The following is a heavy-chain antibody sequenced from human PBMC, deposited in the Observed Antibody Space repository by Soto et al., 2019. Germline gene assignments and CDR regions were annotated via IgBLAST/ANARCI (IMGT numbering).Heavy chain of an antibody. CDR1: GGSFSGYY. D-gene: IGHD3-22*01. CDR2: INHSGST. Sequence: QVQLQQWGAGLLKPSETLSLTCAVYGGSFSGYYWSWIRQPPGKGLEWIGEINHSGSTNYNPSLHSRVTISVDTSKTQFSLKRSSVTAADTAVYYCARGSLASSAGNIGYWGQGTLVTVSS. J-gene: IGHJ4*02. V-gene: IGHV4-34*01. CDR3: ARGSLASSAGNIGY.